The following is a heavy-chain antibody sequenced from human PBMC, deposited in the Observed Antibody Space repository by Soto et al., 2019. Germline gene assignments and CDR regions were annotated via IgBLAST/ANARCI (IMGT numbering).Heavy chain of an antibody. CDR3: ATDGGHWDFDL. CDR1: GYPFTRAY. J-gene: IGHJ4*02. CDR2: IYPSNAAT. V-gene: IGHV1-46*01. Sequence: QEQLVQSGAAVKKPGASVTVSCKASGYPFTRAYIHWVRQAPGAGLEWMGVIYPSNAATTYAQKFQGRLTLTRVTSTSTVYMQLSYLTSGDTAVYYCATDGGHWDFDLCGQGTLVTVSS. D-gene: IGHD3-16*01.